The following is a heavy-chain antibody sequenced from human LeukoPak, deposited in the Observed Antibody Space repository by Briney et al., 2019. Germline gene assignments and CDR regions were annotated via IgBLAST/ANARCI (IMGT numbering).Heavy chain of an antibody. CDR2: ISYDESKK. J-gene: IGHJ4*02. CDR1: GYTFSNYG. Sequence: PGRSLRLSCVASGYTFSNYGIHWVRQAPDKGLEWVTVISYDESKKYYADSVRGRFTISRDNSKNTVYLQMNSLRTEDTAVYYCARVRSSGWYDYWGQGTLVTVSS. CDR3: ARVRSSGWYDY. V-gene: IGHV3-30-3*01. D-gene: IGHD6-19*01.